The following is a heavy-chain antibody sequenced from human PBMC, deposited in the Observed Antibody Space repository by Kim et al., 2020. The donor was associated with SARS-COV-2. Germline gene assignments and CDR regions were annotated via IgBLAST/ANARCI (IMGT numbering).Heavy chain of an antibody. J-gene: IGHJ6*02. CDR2: IYYRGST. CDR1: GGSISSYY. D-gene: IGHD3-10*01. V-gene: IGHV4-59*01. CDR3: ARAAARAIYDVSGIFRAFGMDV. Sequence: SETLSLTCTVSGGSISSYYWSWIRQPPGKGLEWIGYIYYRGSTNYNPSLKSRVTISVDTSKSQFSLKLSSVTAADTAVYYCARAAARAIYDVSGIFRAFGMDVWGQGTTVTVSS.